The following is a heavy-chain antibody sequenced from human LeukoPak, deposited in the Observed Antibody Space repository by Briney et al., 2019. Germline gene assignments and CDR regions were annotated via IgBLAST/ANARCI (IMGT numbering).Heavy chain of an antibody. CDR1: GFTFSHAW. Sequence: GSLRLSCAASGFTFSHAWMSWVRQAPGKGLEWVGRIKSNTDGGTTAYAAPVDGRFVISRDDSKNTLYLQLNSLQTEDTAVYYCTTDRITATVSEHWGQGTLVTVSS. CDR3: TTDRITATVSEH. CDR2: IKSNTDGGTT. J-gene: IGHJ1*01. D-gene: IGHD3-16*01. V-gene: IGHV3-15*01.